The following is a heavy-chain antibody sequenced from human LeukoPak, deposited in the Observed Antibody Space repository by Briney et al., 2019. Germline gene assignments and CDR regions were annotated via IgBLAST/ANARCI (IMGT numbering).Heavy chain of an antibody. J-gene: IGHJ5*02. CDR3: AKDPGGGVLRWRFDP. V-gene: IGHV3-11*04. CDR2: ISGSGTTI. D-gene: IGHD2-8*02. CDR1: GFTFSDYY. Sequence: GGSLRLSCAASGFTFSDYYMTWIRQAPRKGLEWVSYISGSGTTIYYADSVKGRFTISRDNAKNSLYLQMNSLRAEDTAVYYCAKDPGGGVLRWRFDPWGQGTLVTVSS.